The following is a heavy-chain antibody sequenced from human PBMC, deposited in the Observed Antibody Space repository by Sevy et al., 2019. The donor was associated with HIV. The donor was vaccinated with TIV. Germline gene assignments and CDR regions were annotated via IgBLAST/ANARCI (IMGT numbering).Heavy chain of an antibody. V-gene: IGHV3-23*01. CDR3: AASTLVRGVIWYYYGMDV. CDR1: GFTFSSYA. J-gene: IGHJ6*02. CDR2: ISGSGGST. Sequence: GSLRLSCAASGFTFSSYAMSWVRQAPGKGLEWVSAISGSGGSTYYADSVKGRFTISRDNSKNTLYLQMNSLRAEDTAVYYCAASTLVRGVIWYYYGMDVWGQGTTVTVSS. D-gene: IGHD3-10*01.